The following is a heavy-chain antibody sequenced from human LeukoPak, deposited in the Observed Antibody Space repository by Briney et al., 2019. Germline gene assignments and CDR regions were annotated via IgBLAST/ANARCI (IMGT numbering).Heavy chain of an antibody. J-gene: IGHJ4*01. CDR3: ARLGGNWNSPGRDY. CDR1: GGSINGYS. CDR2: ISYTGTT. Sequence: KASETLSLTCSVSGGSINGYSWTWIRQPPGMRLEWVGHISYTGTTNYNPSLTTRVAISVDTSKNQFSLKLTSVTAADTGMYFCARLGGNWNSPGRDYWGHGTLVTVSS. D-gene: IGHD3-10*01. V-gene: IGHV4-59*08.